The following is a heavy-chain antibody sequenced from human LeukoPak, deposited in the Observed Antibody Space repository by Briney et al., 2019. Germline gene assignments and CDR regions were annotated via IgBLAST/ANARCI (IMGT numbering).Heavy chain of an antibody. CDR3: AIGLINDWSALEY. CDR1: GFTFASYA. Sequence: GGSLRLSCAASGFTFASYAMTWVRQAPGKGLDYVSTINGGASTTYYADSVKGRSTISRDNSKNTLYLQMNSLRAEDTAVYYCAIGLINDWSALEYWGQGTLVTVSS. D-gene: IGHD3-9*01. V-gene: IGHV3-23*01. J-gene: IGHJ4*02. CDR2: INGGASTT.